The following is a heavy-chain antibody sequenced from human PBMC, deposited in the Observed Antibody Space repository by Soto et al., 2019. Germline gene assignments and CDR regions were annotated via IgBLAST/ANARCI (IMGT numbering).Heavy chain of an antibody. CDR2: INSDGSVS. V-gene: IGHV3-74*01. D-gene: IGHD2-15*01. CDR3: ARGDCVGGTCFSLAGSVYYYMDG. J-gene: IGHJ6*03. CDR1: GFTFSNYW. Sequence: EVQLVESGGGLVQPGGSLRLSCAASGFTFSNYWMYWVRQAPGKGLVWVSRINSDGSVSSYADSVKGRLTISRDNVKNTLYLQMDGLRAGDTAVYYCARGDCVGGTCFSLAGSVYYYMDGWGKGTTVTVFS.